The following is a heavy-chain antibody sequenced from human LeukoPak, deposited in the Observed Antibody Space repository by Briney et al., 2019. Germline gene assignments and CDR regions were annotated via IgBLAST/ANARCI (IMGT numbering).Heavy chain of an antibody. V-gene: IGHV5-51*01. J-gene: IGHJ4*02. CDR3: ARLRWPRGGRSSFDY. D-gene: IGHD6-6*01. Sequence: GESLKISCKGSGFYFPGYWIAWVRQMPGKGLEWMGIIYPSDSATTYSPSLQGQVTISADESITTAYLQWSSLKASDTAMYYCARLRWPRGGRSSFDYWGQGALVTVSS. CDR2: IYPSDSAT. CDR1: GFYFPGYW.